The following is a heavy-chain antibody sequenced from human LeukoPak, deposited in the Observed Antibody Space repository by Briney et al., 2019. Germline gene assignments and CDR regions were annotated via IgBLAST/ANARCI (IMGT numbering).Heavy chain of an antibody. CDR3: ARVGVGATTFFDY. CDR2: ISYDGSNK. D-gene: IGHD1-26*01. J-gene: IGHJ4*02. V-gene: IGHV3-30*04. Sequence: GGSLRLPCAASGFTFSSYAMHWVRQAPGKGLEWVAVISYDGSNKYYADSVKGRFTISRDNSKNTLYLQMNSLRAEDTAVYYCARVGVGATTFFDYWGQGTLVTVSS. CDR1: GFTFSSYA.